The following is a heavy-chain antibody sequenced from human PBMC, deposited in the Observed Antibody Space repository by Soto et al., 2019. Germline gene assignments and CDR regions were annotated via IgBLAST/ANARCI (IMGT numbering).Heavy chain of an antibody. Sequence: SETLSLTCTVSGGSISSSSYYWGWIRQPPGKGLEWIGSIYYSGSTYYNPSLKSRVTISVDTSKNQFSLKLSSVTAADTAVYYCARRGGEQQPTIKKGIDYWGQGTLVTVSS. CDR1: GGSISSSSYY. J-gene: IGHJ4*02. CDR3: ARRGGEQQPTIKKGIDY. CDR2: IYYSGST. V-gene: IGHV4-39*01. D-gene: IGHD6-13*01.